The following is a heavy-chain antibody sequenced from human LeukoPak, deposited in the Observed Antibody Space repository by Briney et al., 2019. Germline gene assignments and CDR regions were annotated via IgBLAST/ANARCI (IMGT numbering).Heavy chain of an antibody. CDR1: SGSISSTNYY. V-gene: IGHV4-39*01. CDR3: ARHGPAWDWFDP. Sequence: PSETLSLTCTVSSGSISSTNYYWGWIRHPPGKGLEWIGSIYYSGIAYYNPSLKSRLTISVDTSKDQFSLKVNPVTAPDTAVYYCARHGPAWDWFDPWGQGTLVTVSS. J-gene: IGHJ5*02. CDR2: IYYSGIA.